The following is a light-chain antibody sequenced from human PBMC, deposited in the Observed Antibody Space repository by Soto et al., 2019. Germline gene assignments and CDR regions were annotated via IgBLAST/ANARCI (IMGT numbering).Light chain of an antibody. CDR3: QQYDNWTIT. V-gene: IGKV3-15*01. CDR2: GAS. CDR1: QSVSSN. Sequence: EIVMTPSPATLSVSPGERATLSCRASQSVSSNLAWYQQKPGQAPRLLIYGASTRATGIPARFSCSGSGTEFTLNISSLQSEEFAVFYCQQYDNWTITIGHAIRLESK. J-gene: IGKJ5*01.